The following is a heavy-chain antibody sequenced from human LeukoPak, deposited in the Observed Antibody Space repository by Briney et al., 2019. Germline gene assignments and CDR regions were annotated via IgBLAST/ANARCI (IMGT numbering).Heavy chain of an antibody. CDR1: GFTFSSYA. J-gene: IGHJ3*02. V-gene: IGHV3-30-3*01. Sequence: GGSLRLSCAASGFTFSSYAMHWVRQAPGKGLEWVAFISSDGSDKYYADSMKGRFTISRDNSKNTLYLQMTSLRGEDTAMYYCAREGTARDAFDIWGQGTMVTVSS. D-gene: IGHD2-21*02. CDR2: ISSDGSDK. CDR3: AREGTARDAFDI.